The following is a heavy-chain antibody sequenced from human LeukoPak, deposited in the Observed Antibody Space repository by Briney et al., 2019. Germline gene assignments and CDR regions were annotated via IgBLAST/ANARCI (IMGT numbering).Heavy chain of an antibody. CDR2: INDNGGQR. Sequence: RGPLWLSCPASSLAPNNSASTWVPLAPRKGLEWVSNINDNGGQRHYADSVKGRFTISRDNSKNTLFLQMDSLRAEDTAVYYCAKTQWKVGATDYFDYWGQEILVTVS. V-gene: IGHV3-23*01. J-gene: IGHJ4*02. CDR1: SLAPNNSA. CDR3: AKTQWKVGATDYFDY. D-gene: IGHD1-26*01.